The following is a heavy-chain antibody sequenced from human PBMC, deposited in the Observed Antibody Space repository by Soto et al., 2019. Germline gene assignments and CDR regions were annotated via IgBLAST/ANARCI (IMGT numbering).Heavy chain of an antibody. CDR2: ISYDGSNE. Sequence: GGSLRLSCAASGFTFNTYGMHRVRQAPGKGLEWVAFISYDGSNEYYADSVKGRFTISRDNSKNTVFLQMNSLRGEDTAVYYCAKSLAVAAGWFDPWGQGALVTVSS. J-gene: IGHJ5*02. V-gene: IGHV3-30*18. D-gene: IGHD6-19*01. CDR3: AKSLAVAAGWFDP. CDR1: GFTFNTYG.